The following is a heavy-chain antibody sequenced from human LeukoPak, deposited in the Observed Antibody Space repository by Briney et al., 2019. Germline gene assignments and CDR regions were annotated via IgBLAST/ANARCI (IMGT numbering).Heavy chain of an antibody. V-gene: IGHV1-18*01. CDR3: ARDRRIAVAGTIMSY. CDR1: RYTFTRYG. J-gene: IGHJ4*02. CDR2: ISAYNGNT. D-gene: IGHD6-19*01. Sequence: ASVKVSCKASRYTFTRYGLSALRPPPCQGLECMGLISAYNGNTNYAQKLQGRVTMTTDTSTSTAYMELRSLRSDDTAVYYCARDRRIAVAGTIMSYWGQGTLVTVSS.